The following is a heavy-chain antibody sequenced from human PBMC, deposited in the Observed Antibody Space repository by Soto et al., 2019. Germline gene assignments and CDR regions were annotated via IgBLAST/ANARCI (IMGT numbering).Heavy chain of an antibody. V-gene: IGHV3-33*01. CDR1: GFTFRNYG. CDR3: ARDPSLWFGRNYYFDF. J-gene: IGHJ4*02. D-gene: IGHD3-10*01. Sequence: QVQLVESGGGVVQPGRSLRLSCAASGFTFRNYGMHWVRQAPGKGLEWVAVIWYDGSKIHYADSVKGRFTISRDNSNNTLYLQMNSLSAEDTAVYYCARDPSLWFGRNYYFDFWGQGTLHTVSS. CDR2: IWYDGSKI.